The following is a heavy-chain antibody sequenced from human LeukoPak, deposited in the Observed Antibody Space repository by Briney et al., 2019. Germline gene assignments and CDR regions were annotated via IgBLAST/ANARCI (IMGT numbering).Heavy chain of an antibody. Sequence: GKSLRLSCAASGFTFSRYGMQWVRQAPGKGLEWVAIISYDGSNKYYADSVKGRFTISRDNSKNTLSLLMNSLRAEDTRVFYCAKVRSPLEYYYAMDVWGQGTTVTVS. CDR3: AKVRSPLEYYYAMDV. D-gene: IGHD1-1*01. CDR1: GFTFSRYG. V-gene: IGHV3-30*18. CDR2: ISYDGSNK. J-gene: IGHJ6*02.